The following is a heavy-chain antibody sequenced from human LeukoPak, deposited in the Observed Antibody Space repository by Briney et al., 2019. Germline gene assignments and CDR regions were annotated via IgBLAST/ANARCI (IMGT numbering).Heavy chain of an antibody. V-gene: IGHV1-69*13. CDR3: ARSFGYCSSTSCYSYFDY. Sequence: RASVKVSCKASGGTFSSYAISWVRQAPGQGLEWMGGIIPIFGTANYAQKFQGRVTITADESASTAYMELSSLRSEDTAVYCCARSFGYCSSTSCYSYFDYWGQGTLVTVSS. J-gene: IGHJ4*02. D-gene: IGHD2-2*02. CDR1: GGTFSSYA. CDR2: IIPIFGTA.